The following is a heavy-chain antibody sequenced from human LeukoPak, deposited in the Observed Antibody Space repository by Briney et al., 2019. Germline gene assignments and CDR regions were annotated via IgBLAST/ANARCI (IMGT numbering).Heavy chain of an antibody. CDR2: INPNTGGT. D-gene: IGHD5-24*01. Sequence: ASVKVSSKASGYTFTDYHMHWVRQAPGQGLEWMGWINPNTGGTNYAQSFQGRVTMTRDTSIRTSYMELSSLLSDDTALYYCARGGHGHTQNDYWGQGTLVTVSS. J-gene: IGHJ4*02. CDR1: GYTFTDYH. CDR3: ARGGHGHTQNDY. V-gene: IGHV1-2*02.